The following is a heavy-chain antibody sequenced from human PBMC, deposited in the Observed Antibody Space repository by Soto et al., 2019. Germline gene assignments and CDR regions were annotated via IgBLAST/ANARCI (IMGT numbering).Heavy chain of an antibody. CDR3: ARSQGSSTSLEIYYYYYYGMDV. Sequence: QVQLVQSGAEVKKPGSSVKVSCKASGGTFSSYAISWVRQAPGQGLEWMGGIIPISGTANYAQKFQGRVTNTADESTSTAYMELSSLRCEDTAVYYCARSQGSSTSLEIYYYYYYGMDVWGQGTTVTVSS. CDR1: GGTFSSYA. J-gene: IGHJ6*02. D-gene: IGHD2-2*01. CDR2: IIPISGTA. V-gene: IGHV1-69*01.